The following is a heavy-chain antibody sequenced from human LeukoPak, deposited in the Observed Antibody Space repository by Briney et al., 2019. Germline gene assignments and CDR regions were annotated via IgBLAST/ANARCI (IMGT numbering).Heavy chain of an antibody. D-gene: IGHD6-19*01. CDR1: DDSITIYY. J-gene: IGHJ6*03. CDR3: ARDSGYSSGWYADYYYMDV. Sequence: SETPSLTCTVSDDSITIYYWTWIRQPPGKGLEWIGYVYYSGSTNYNPSLKSRVTISVDTSKNQFSLKLSSVTAADTAVYYCARDSGYSSGWYADYYYMDVWGKGTTVTISS. CDR2: VYYSGST. V-gene: IGHV4-59*01.